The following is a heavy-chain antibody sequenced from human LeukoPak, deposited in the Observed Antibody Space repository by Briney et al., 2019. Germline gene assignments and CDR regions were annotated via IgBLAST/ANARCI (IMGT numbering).Heavy chain of an antibody. CDR2: IYYSGST. D-gene: IGHD6-13*01. V-gene: IGHV4-59*11. J-gene: IGHJ4*02. CDR1: GGSISSHY. CDR3: ARDSSSIAAAGTGFDY. Sequence: KASETLSLTCTVSGGSISSHYWSWIRQPPGKGLEWIGYIYYSGSTNYNPSLKSRVTISVDTSKNQFSLKLSSVTAADTAVYYCARDSSSIAAAGTGFDYWGQGTLVTVSS.